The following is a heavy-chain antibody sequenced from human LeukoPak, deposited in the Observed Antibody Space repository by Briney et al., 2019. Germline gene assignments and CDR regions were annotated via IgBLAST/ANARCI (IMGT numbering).Heavy chain of an antibody. CDR2: IYHSGST. J-gene: IGHJ4*02. CDR1: GGSISSSNW. V-gene: IGHV4-4*02. Sequence: SGTLSLTCAVSGGSISSSNWWSWVRQPPGKGLEWIGEIYHSGSTNYNPSLKSRVTISVDKSKNQFSLKLSSVTAADTAVYYCASGSDYYDSSGGFFDYWGQGTLVTVSS. D-gene: IGHD3-22*01. CDR3: ASGSDYYDSSGGFFDY.